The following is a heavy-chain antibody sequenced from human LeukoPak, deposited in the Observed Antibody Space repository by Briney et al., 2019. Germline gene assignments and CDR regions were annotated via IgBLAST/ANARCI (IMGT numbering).Heavy chain of an antibody. Sequence: SGTLSLTCTVSGDSVNNNDAYWAWVRQPPGTGLEWIGSIYYSGSTYYNPSLKSRVTISVDTSKNQFSLKLSSVTAADTAVYYCARRGTVYCSSTSCPRYFDYWGQGTLVTVSS. CDR3: ARRGTVYCSSTSCPRYFDY. V-gene: IGHV4-39*01. CDR1: GDSVNNNDAY. CDR2: IYYSGST. D-gene: IGHD2-2*01. J-gene: IGHJ4*02.